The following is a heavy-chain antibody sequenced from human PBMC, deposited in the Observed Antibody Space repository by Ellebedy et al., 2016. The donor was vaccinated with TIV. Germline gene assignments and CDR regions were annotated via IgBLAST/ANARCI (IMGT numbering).Heavy chain of an antibody. V-gene: IGHV3-30*03. CDR1: GHTFSTYG. J-gene: IGHJ4*02. CDR2: ISNDGSHR. Sequence: GGSLRLXCEDSGHTFSTYGLHWVRQAPGTGLEWVAVISNDGSHRYYVDSVRGRFTISRDNSKNTLYLEMNSLRAEDTAVYYCVRAPRGQYYFDYWGQGTLVTVSS. CDR3: VRAPRGQYYFDY. D-gene: IGHD5-12*01.